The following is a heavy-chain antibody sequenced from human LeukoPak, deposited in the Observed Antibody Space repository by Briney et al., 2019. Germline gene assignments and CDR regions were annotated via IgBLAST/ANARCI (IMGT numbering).Heavy chain of an antibody. J-gene: IGHJ4*02. Sequence: SETLSLTCTVSGGSISSSSYYWGWIRQPPGKGLEWIGSIYYSGSTYYNPSLKSRVTISVDTSKNQFSLKLSSVTAADTAVYYCAREDWGPDYWGQGTLVTVSS. D-gene: IGHD7-27*01. CDR1: GGSISSSSYY. CDR3: AREDWGPDY. V-gene: IGHV4-39*07. CDR2: IYYSGST.